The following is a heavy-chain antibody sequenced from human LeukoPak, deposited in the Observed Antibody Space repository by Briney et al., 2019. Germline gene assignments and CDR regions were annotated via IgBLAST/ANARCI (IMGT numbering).Heavy chain of an antibody. V-gene: IGHV3-53*01. CDR1: GLTVSSNY. CDR3: ATVEVYGVDSEYFQH. J-gene: IGHJ1*01. CDR2: IYSGGST. D-gene: IGHD4-17*01. Sequence: PGGSLRLSCAASGLTVSSNYMSWVRQAPGKGLEWVSVIYSGGSTYYADSVKGRFTISRDNSKNTLYLQMNSLRAEDTAVYYCATVEVYGVDSEYFQHWGQGTLVTVSS.